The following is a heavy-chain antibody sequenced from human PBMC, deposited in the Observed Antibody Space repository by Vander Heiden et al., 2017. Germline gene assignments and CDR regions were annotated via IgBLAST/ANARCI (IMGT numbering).Heavy chain of an antibody. CDR2: IYHSGST. J-gene: IGHJ4*02. Sequence: QLQLQESRPGLVKPSETLSLTCTVSGGSISRSTYYWGWIRKPPGRGLEWIGYIYHSGSTYYNPSLRSRVTISVDTSKNQFSLKLSSLTAADTAVYFCATLYDSRASFDYWGQGTLVTVSS. CDR1: GGSISRSTYY. D-gene: IGHD3-22*01. V-gene: IGHV4-39*01. CDR3: ATLYDSRASFDY.